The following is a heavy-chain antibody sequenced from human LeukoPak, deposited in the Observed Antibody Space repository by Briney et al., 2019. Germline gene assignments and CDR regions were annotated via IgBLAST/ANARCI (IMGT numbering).Heavy chain of an antibody. CDR2: ISAYNGNT. D-gene: IGHD3-9*01. J-gene: IGHJ4*02. CDR1: GYTFTSYG. V-gene: IGHV1-18*01. Sequence: GASVKVSCKASGYTFTSYGISWVRQAPGQGLEWMGWISAYNGNTNYAQKLQGRVTMTTDTSTSTAYMELRSLRSDDTAVYYCARVTYYDILTGYSLVYWGQGTLVTVSS. CDR3: ARVTYYDILTGYSLVY.